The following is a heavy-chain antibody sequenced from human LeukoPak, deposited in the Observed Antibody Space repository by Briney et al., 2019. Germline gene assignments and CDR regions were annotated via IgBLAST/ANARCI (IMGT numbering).Heavy chain of an antibody. CDR2: ISSSGSTI. V-gene: IGHV3-11*01. D-gene: IGHD2-15*01. CDR1: GFTFSDYY. Sequence: PGGSLRLSCAASGFTFSDYYMSWIRQAPGKGLEWVSYISSSGSTIYYADSVKGRFTISRDNAKNSLYLQMNSLRAEDTAVYYCARDTFHCSGGSCYSSSGYYYGMDVWGQGTTVTVSS. J-gene: IGHJ6*02. CDR3: ARDTFHCSGGSCYSSSGYYYGMDV.